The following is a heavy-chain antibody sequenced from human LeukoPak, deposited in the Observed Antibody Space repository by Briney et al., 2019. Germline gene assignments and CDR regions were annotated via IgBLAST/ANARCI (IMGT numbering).Heavy chain of an antibody. CDR2: ISAYDGNT. Sequence: GASVKVSRKASGYTFTSYGISWVRQAPGQGLEWMGWISAYDGNTNYAQKLQGRVTMTTDTYTSTAYMELRSLRSDDTAVYYCARDSEVDDAFDIWGQGTMVTVSS. CDR3: ARDSEVDDAFDI. V-gene: IGHV1-18*01. CDR1: GYTFTSYG. J-gene: IGHJ3*02.